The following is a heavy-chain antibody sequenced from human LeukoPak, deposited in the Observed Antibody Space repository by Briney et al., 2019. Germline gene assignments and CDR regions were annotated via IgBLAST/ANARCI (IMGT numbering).Heavy chain of an antibody. V-gene: IGHV3-23*01. J-gene: IGHJ4*02. CDR1: GYTFSSFA. CDR3: AKCKDSGGSRFKYFDY. Sequence: GGSLRLSCEASGYTFSSFAMSWVRQDPGKGLEWVSTVSGSGGNTYYADSVKGRFTISRDSSKNTLYLQMNSLRAEDTAVYYCAKCKDSGGSRFKYFDYWGQGTLVTVSS. D-gene: IGHD3-22*01. CDR2: VSGSGGNT.